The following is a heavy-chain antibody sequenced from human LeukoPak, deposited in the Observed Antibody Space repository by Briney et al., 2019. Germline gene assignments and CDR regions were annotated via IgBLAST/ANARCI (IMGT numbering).Heavy chain of an antibody. CDR1: GFTFSSYA. V-gene: IGHV3-23*01. J-gene: IGHJ4*02. Sequence: GRSLRLSCAASGFTFSSYAMSWVRQAPGKGLEWVSAISGSGGSTYYADSVKGRFTISRDNSKNTLYLQMNSLTAEDTAVYYCAKGRAFNYFHYWGQGTLVTVSS. CDR3: AKGRAFNYFHY. CDR2: ISGSGGST.